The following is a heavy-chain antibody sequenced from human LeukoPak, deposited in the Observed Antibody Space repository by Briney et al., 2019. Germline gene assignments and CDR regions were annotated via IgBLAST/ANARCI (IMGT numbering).Heavy chain of an antibody. CDR2: IYFSGST. D-gene: IGHD3-10*01. CDR1: GGSISSYF. J-gene: IGHJ4*02. Sequence: SETLSLTCTVSGGSISSYFWSWIRQPPGKGLEWIGDIYFSGSTNYNPSLKSRVTISVDTSKNQFSLKLSSVTAADTAVYYCARGDYYGSGSYYFDYWGQGTLVTVSS. CDR3: ARGDYYGSGSYYFDY. V-gene: IGHV4-59*01.